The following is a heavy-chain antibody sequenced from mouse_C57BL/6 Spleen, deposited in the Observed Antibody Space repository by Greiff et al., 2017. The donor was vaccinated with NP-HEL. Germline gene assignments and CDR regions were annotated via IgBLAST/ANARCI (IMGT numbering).Heavy chain of an antibody. Sequence: QVQLQQPGAELVRPGSSVKLSCKASGYTFTSYWMHWVKQRPIQGLEWIGNIDPSDSETHYNQKFKDKATLTVDKSSSTAYMQLSSLTSEDSAVYYCARLRHDGSSFDYWGQGTTLTVSS. CDR2: IDPSDSET. J-gene: IGHJ2*01. CDR1: GYTFTSYW. V-gene: IGHV1-52*01. D-gene: IGHD1-1*01. CDR3: ARLRHDGSSFDY.